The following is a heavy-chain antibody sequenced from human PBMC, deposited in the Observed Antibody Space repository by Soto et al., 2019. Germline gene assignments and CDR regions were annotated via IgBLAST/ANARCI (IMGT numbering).Heavy chain of an antibody. J-gene: IGHJ4*02. CDR1: GYTFTSYG. CDR3: ARVPRGVLWFGELLPFDY. CDR2: ISAYNGNT. V-gene: IGHV1-18*01. D-gene: IGHD3-10*01. Sequence: ASVKVSCKASGYTFTSYGISWVRQAPGQRLEWMGWISAYNGNTNYAQKLQGRATMTTDTSTSTAYMELRSLRSDDTAVYYCARVPRGVLWFGELLPFDYWGQRTLVTVSS.